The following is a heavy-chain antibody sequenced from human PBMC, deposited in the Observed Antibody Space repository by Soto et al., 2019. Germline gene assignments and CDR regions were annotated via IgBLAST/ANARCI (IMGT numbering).Heavy chain of an antibody. CDR3: ARLRGYCSSTSCSMGYYYYMAV. J-gene: IGHJ6*03. CDR1: GGSISSYY. D-gene: IGHD2-2*01. Sequence: SETLSLTCTVSGGSISSYYWSWIRQPPGKGLEWIGYIYYSGSTNYNPSLKSRVTISVDTSKNQFSLKLSSVTAADTAVYYCARLRGYCSSTSCSMGYYYYMAVWGKGTTVTVSS. CDR2: IYYSGST. V-gene: IGHV4-59*08.